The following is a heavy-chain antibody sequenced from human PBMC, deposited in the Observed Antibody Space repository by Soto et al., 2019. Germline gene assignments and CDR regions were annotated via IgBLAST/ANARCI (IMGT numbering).Heavy chain of an antibody. CDR2: IYPGDSDT. J-gene: IGHJ6*02. V-gene: IGHV5-51*01. D-gene: IGHD6-13*01. CDR1: VYSFTSYW. Sequence: GESLKIACKGSVYSFTSYWIGWVRQMPGKGLEWMGIIYPGDSDTRYSPSFQGQVAISADKSISTAYLQWSSLRSEDTAVYYCARGIAAAGYYYYYGMDVWGQGTTVTVSS. CDR3: ARGIAAAGYYYYYGMDV.